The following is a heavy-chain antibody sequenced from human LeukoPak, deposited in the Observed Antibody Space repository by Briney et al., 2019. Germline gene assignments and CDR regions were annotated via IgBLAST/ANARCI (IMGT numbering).Heavy chain of an antibody. J-gene: IGHJ4*02. CDR1: GFTVSSNY. D-gene: IGHD5-24*01. CDR2: LYSGGST. CDR3: ARDTGYNYGPVY. V-gene: IGHV3-53*01. Sequence: GGSLRLSCAVSGFTVSSNYMSWVRQAPGKGLEWVSVLYSGGSTYYADSVRGRFTIFRGNSKNTLYLQMNSLRAEDTAVYYCARDTGYNYGPVYWGQGTLVTVSS.